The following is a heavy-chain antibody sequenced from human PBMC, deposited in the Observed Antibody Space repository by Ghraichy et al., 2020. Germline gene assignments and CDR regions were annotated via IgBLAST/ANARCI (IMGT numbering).Heavy chain of an antibody. V-gene: IGHV4-4*09. CDR2: IYTSGST. Sequence: SETLSLTCTVSGGSISSYYWSWIRQPPGKGLEWIGYIYTSGSTNYNPSLKSRVTISVDTSKNQFSLKLSSVTAADTAVYYCARLYYYDSSGNYFDYWGQGTLVTVSS. CDR1: GGSISSYY. J-gene: IGHJ4*02. D-gene: IGHD3-22*01. CDR3: ARLYYYDSSGNYFDY.